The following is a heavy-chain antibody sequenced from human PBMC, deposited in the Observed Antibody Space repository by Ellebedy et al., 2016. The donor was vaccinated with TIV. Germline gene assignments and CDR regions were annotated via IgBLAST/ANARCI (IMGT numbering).Heavy chain of an antibody. Sequence: GESLKISXVASGFTYVDHAISWVRQAPGKGLEWVSAISGSGLSTYYEDSVKGRFTISRDNSKNTVYLQLNSLTDEDTAIYYCARDRDVLTGYPTSFQHWGQGTLVKVSS. V-gene: IGHV3-23*01. D-gene: IGHD3-9*01. CDR2: ISGSGLST. J-gene: IGHJ1*01. CDR3: ARDRDVLTGYPTSFQH. CDR1: GFTYVDHA.